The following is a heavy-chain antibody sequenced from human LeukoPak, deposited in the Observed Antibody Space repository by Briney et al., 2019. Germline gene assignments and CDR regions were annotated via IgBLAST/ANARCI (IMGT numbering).Heavy chain of an antibody. CDR3: AELGITMIGGV. J-gene: IGHJ6*04. D-gene: IGHD3-10*02. CDR2: ISGSGGST. Sequence: PGGTLRLSCAASGFTFSSYGMSWVRQAPGKGLEWVSAISGSGGSTYYADSVKGRFTISRDNAKNSLYLQMNSLRAEDTAVYYCAELGITMIGGVWGKGTTVTVSS. V-gene: IGHV3-23*01. CDR1: GFTFSSYG.